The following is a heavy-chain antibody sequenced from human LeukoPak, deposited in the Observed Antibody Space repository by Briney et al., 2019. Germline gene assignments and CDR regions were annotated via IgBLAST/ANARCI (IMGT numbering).Heavy chain of an antibody. CDR1: GYSFTSYW. J-gene: IGHJ6*03. CDR2: IYPGDSDT. CDR3: ARGGYYDFWSGPSETYYMDV. Sequence: GESLKISCKGSGYSFTSYWIGWVRQMPGKGLEWMGIIYPGDSDTRYSPSFQGQVTISADKSISTAYLQWSSLKASDTAMYYCARGGYYDFWSGPSETYYMDVWGKGTTVTVSS. D-gene: IGHD3-3*01. V-gene: IGHV5-51*01.